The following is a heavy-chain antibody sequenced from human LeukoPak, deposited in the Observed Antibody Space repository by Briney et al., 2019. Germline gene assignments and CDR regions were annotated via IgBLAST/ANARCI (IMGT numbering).Heavy chain of an antibody. J-gene: IGHJ4*02. CDR1: GFTYSSYG. V-gene: IGHV3-30*02. Sequence: PGGSLRLSCAASGFTYSSYGMHWVRQAPSKGLEWVAFIQNDGSNKYYADSVKGRFTISRDNSKNTLYLQMNSLRAEDTAVYYCARDTLGEGEDANYAVYYFDYWGQGTPVTVSS. CDR2: IQNDGSNK. D-gene: IGHD4/OR15-4a*01. CDR3: ARDTLGEGEDANYAVYYFDY.